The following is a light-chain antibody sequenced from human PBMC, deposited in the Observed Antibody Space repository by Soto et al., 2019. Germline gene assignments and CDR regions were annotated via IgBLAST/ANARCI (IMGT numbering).Light chain of an antibody. CDR1: QSVSSY. CDR3: QQRSNWPPTIT. Sequence: EMVLTQSPATLALSPGERATLSCRASQSVSSYLAWYQQKPGQSHRLLIYDASNRPPGIPARFSGSGSGTDFTRTISSLEPEDFAVYYCQQRSNWPPTITFGQGTRLEI. V-gene: IGKV3-11*01. CDR2: DAS. J-gene: IGKJ5*01.